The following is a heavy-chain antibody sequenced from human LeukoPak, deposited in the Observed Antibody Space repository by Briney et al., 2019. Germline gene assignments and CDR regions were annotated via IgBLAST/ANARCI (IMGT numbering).Heavy chain of an antibody. CDR3: ARGDYDYVWGSCCYSPFDY. J-gene: IGHJ4*02. CDR1: GVTFSGYY. D-gene: IGHD3-16*02. CDR2: INHSGST. Sequence: SETLSLTCAVYGVTFSGYYWSWLRQPPGKGLEWMGEINHSGSTNYNPALESRVTISVRTNNNHSSLKLSSLTAAYAAVYYCARGDYDYVWGSCCYSPFDYWGQGALVTVSS. V-gene: IGHV4-34*01.